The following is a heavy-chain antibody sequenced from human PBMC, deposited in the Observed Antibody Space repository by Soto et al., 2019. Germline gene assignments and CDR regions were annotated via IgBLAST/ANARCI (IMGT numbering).Heavy chain of an antibody. J-gene: IGHJ4*02. Sequence: QVQLVQSGAEVKKPGASVKVSCKASGYTFTSNGISWVRQAPGQGLEWMGWISANSGNTNYAQKLQGRVIMTTETSTTTAYMELRSLRSDDTAVYSCARDRNHGLDNWGQGTLVTVSS. CDR2: ISANSGNT. V-gene: IGHV1-18*01. CDR3: ARDRNHGLDN. CDR1: GYTFTSNG. D-gene: IGHD1-1*01.